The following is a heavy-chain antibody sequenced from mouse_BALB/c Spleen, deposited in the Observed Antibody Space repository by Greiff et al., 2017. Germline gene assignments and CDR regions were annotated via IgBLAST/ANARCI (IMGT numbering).Heavy chain of an antibody. CDR1: GFTFSSYA. CDR2: ISSGGSYT. V-gene: IGHV5-6-4*01. J-gene: IGHJ4*01. CDR3: AREGNPNYYAMDY. Sequence: EVQRVESGGGLVKPGGSLKLSCAASGFTFSSYAMSWVRQTPEKRLEWVATISSGGSYTYYPDSVKGRFTISRDNAKNNLYLQMSSLKSEDTAMYYCAREGNPNYYAMDYWGQGTSVTVSS.